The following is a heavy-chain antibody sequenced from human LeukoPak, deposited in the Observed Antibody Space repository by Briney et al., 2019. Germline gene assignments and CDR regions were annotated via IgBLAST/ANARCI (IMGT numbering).Heavy chain of an antibody. V-gene: IGHV1-69*06. CDR1: GGTFSSYA. CDR3: ASQGGDLGIQLWSDDLYFDY. CDR2: IIPIFGTA. J-gene: IGHJ4*02. D-gene: IGHD5-18*01. Sequence: GASVKVSCKASGGTFSSYAISWVRQAPGQGLEWMGGIIPIFGTANYAQKFQGRVTITADKSTSTAYMELSSLKASDTAMYYCASQGGDLGIQLWSDDLYFDYWGQGTLVTVSS.